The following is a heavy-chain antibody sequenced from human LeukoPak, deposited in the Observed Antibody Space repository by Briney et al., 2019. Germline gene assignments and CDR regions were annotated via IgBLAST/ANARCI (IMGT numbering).Heavy chain of an antibody. J-gene: IGHJ4*02. CDR1: GFTFSSYA. CDR2: ISGSGGST. D-gene: IGHD3-16*01. Sequence: GGSLRLSCAASGFTFSSYAMSWVRQAPGKGLEWVSDISGSGGSTYYADSVKGRFTISRDNSKNTLYLQMNSLRAEDTAVYYCTRSYYDYVWGSPPFDYWGQGTLVTVSS. CDR3: TRSYYDYVWGSPPFDY. V-gene: IGHV3-23*01.